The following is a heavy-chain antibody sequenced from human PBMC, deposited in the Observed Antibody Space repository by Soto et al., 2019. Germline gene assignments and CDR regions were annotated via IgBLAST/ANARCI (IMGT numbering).Heavy chain of an antibody. J-gene: IGHJ3*01. CDR2: IIPNLGIA. CDR1: GGTFSSYT. V-gene: IGHV1-69*02. Sequence: QVQLVQSGAEVKKPGSSVKVSCKASGGTFSSYTISWVRQAPGQGLEWMGRIIPNLGIANYAQKFQGRVTITADKSTSTAYMELSSLGSEETAVYYCASIGSSSRWGQGTMVTVSS. CDR3: ASIGSSSR. D-gene: IGHD6-13*01.